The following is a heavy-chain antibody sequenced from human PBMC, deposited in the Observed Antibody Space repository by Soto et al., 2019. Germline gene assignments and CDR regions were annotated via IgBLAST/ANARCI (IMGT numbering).Heavy chain of an antibody. J-gene: IGHJ6*02. Sequence: QVQLVQSGAEVKKPGSSVKVSCKASGGTFSSYAISWVRQAPGQGLEWMGGIIPIFGTANYAQKFQGRVTITADESTSTAYMELSSLRSEDTAVYYCAKFIVLGGSVHQPPYYYYGMDVWGQGTTVTVSS. CDR2: IIPIFGTA. CDR1: GGTFSSYA. D-gene: IGHD3-16*02. V-gene: IGHV1-69*01. CDR3: AKFIVLGGSVHQPPYYYYGMDV.